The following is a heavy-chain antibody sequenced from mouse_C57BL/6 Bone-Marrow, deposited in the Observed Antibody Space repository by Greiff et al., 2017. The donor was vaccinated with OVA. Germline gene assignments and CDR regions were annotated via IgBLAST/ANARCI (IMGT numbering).Heavy chain of an antibody. D-gene: IGHD1-1*01. CDR2: INPSNGGT. V-gene: IGHV1-53*01. J-gene: IGHJ1*03. Sequence: QVQLQQPGTELVEPGASVKLSCKASGYTLTSYWMHWVKQKPGQGLEWIGNINPSNGGTNYNEKFKSKASLTVDKSSSTAYMQLSSLTSEDSAVYYCARDSHYGSSYGYFDVWGTGTTVTVSS. CDR3: ARDSHYGSSYGYFDV. CDR1: GYTLTSYW.